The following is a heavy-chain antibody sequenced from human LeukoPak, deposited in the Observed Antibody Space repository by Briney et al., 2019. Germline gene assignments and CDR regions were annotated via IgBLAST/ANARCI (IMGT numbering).Heavy chain of an antibody. V-gene: IGHV1-69*04. CDR2: IIPILGIA. Sequence: SVKVSCKASGGTFSSYAISWVRQAPGQGLEWMGRIIPILGIANYAQKFQGRVTITADKSTSTAYMELGSLRSEDTAVYYCARDGSTIFGVVKHTNWGQGTLVTVSS. CDR3: ARDGSTIFGVVKHTN. J-gene: IGHJ4*02. CDR1: GGTFSSYA. D-gene: IGHD3-3*01.